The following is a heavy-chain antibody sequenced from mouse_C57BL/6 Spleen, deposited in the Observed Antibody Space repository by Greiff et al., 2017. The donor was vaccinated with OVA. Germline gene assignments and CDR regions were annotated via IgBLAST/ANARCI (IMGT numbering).Heavy chain of an antibody. V-gene: IGHV1-64*01. CDR1: GYTFTSYW. J-gene: IGHJ1*03. Sequence: QVQLQQPGAELVKPGASVTLSCKASGYTFTSYWMHWVKQRPGQGLEWIGMIHPNSGSTNYNEKFKSKATLTVDKSSSTAYMQLSSLTSEDSAVYYCARKDYDLWYFDVWGTGTTVTVSS. CDR2: IHPNSGST. CDR3: ARKDYDLWYFDV. D-gene: IGHD2-4*01.